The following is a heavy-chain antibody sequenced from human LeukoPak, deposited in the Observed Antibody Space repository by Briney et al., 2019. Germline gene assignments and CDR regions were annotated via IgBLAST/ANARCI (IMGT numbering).Heavy chain of an antibody. D-gene: IGHD2-2*01. J-gene: IGHJ4*02. V-gene: IGHV3-9*01. CDR1: GFTFDDYA. Sequence: GGSLRLSCAASGFTFDDYAMHWVRQAPGKGLEWVSGISWNSGSIGYADSVKGRFTISRDNAKNSLYLQMNSLRAEDTALYYCAKEPRANPYCSSTSCYGGGFDYWGQGTLSPSPQ. CDR2: ISWNSGSI. CDR3: AKEPRANPYCSSTSCYGGGFDY.